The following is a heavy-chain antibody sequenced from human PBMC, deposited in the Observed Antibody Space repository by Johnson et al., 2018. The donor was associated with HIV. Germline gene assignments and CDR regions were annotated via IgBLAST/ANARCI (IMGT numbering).Heavy chain of an antibody. V-gene: IGHV3-30*14. D-gene: IGHD6-19*01. CDR3: VRGGQWGPTDGFDV. J-gene: IGHJ3*01. CDR2: MSYDGINK. Sequence: QVQLVESGGGLAKPAWSPRLSCAASQFTFSSNPMHWVRQAPGKGLEWVAVMSYDGINKYYADSVKGRFTISRDNSKNTLYLQMNSLRAEDTAIYYCVRGGQWGPTDGFDVWGQGTMVTVSS. CDR1: QFTFSSNP.